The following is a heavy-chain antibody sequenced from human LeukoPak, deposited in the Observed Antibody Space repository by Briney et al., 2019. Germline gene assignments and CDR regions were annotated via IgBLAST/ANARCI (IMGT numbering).Heavy chain of an antibody. Sequence: GASVKVSCKASGYTFTSYDINWVRRATGQGLEWMGWMNPNSGNTGYAQKFQGRVAITRNTSISTAYMELSSLRSEDTAVYYCARSGGAGRALTTVKGTNPLGDYYYYYYMDVWGKGTTVTVSS. V-gene: IGHV1-8*03. CDR2: MNPNSGNT. D-gene: IGHD4-11*01. CDR3: ARSGGAGRALTTVKGTNPLGDYYYYYYMDV. CDR1: GYTFTSYD. J-gene: IGHJ6*03.